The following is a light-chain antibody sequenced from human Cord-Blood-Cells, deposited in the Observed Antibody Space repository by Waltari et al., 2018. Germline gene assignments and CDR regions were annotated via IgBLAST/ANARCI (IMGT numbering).Light chain of an antibody. CDR3: QQSYSTPYT. V-gene: IGKV1-39*01. J-gene: IGKJ2*01. Sequence: DIQMTQSPSSLSASVGDRVTITCRASQSISSYLNWYQQKPGKAPKLLIYAASSLQSGVPSRFSGSGSVTDFTLTISSLPPEDFATYYCQQSYSTPYTFGQGTKLEIK. CDR2: AAS. CDR1: QSISSY.